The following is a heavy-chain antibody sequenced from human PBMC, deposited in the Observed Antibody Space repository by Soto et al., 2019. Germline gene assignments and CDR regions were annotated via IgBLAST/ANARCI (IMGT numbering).Heavy chain of an antibody. J-gene: IGHJ4*02. V-gene: IGHV4-59*01. Sequence: PSDTLSLTCTVSGDFTSTSYWSWIRQPPGKGLEWIGYIYYTGSTKYNPSLKSRVTISRDTSKNQFSLKLISVTAADTAVYYCARDGPPGYWGQGILVTVSS. CDR1: GDFTSTSY. CDR3: ARDGPPGY. CDR2: IYYTGST.